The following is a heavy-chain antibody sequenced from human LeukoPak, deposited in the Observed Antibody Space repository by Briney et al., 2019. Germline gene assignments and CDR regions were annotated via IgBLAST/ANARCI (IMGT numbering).Heavy chain of an antibody. CDR2: ISAYNGNT. J-gene: IGHJ5*02. D-gene: IGHD3-10*01. CDR3: ARDAYYGSGSP. CDR1: GGTFSSYA. V-gene: IGHV1-18*01. Sequence: ASVKVSCKASGGTFSSYAISWVRQAPGQGLEWMGWISAYNGNTNYAQKLQGRVTMTTDTSTSTAYMELRSLRSDDTAVYYCARDAYYGSGSPWGQGTLVTVSS.